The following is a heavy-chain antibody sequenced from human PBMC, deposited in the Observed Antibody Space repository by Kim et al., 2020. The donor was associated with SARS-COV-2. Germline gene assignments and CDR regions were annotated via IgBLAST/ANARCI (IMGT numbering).Heavy chain of an antibody. CDR3: AKDATLPATGLYEVGGAFDT. D-gene: IGHD2-15*01. CDR2: ISWNSGSI. J-gene: IGHJ3*02. CDR1: GFTFHTYA. Sequence: GGSLRLSCAASGFTFHTYAMHWVRQAPGKGLEWVSSISWNSGSIDYADSVKGRFTISRDNAKNCLYLQMNSLKGDDTAFYFCAKDATLPATGLYEVGGAFDTWGQGTLVTVSS. V-gene: IGHV3-9*01.